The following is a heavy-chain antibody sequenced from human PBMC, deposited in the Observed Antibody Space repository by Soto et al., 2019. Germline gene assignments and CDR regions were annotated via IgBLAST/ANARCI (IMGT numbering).Heavy chain of an antibody. CDR3: ARDSRRYSSGCPLGY. J-gene: IGHJ4*02. CDR1: GFTFSSYG. Sequence: GGSLRLSCAASGFTFSSYGMHWVRQAPGKGLEWVAVIWYDGSNKYYADSVKGRLTISRDNSKNTLYLQMNSLRAEDTAVYYCARDSRRYSSGCPLGYWGQGTLVTVSS. CDR2: IWYDGSNK. D-gene: IGHD6-19*01. V-gene: IGHV3-33*01.